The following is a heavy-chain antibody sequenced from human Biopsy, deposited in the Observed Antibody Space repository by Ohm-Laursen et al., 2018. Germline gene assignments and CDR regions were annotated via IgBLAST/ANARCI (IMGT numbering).Heavy chain of an antibody. D-gene: IGHD3-10*01. V-gene: IGHV1-69*06. CDR1: GGSFSTYT. CDR3: ATGPYYDTRFYYNVRPFDF. J-gene: IGHJ4*02. Sequence: SSVKVSCKASGGSFSTYTISWVRQAPGQGLEWMGGIVPIFATANYAQRFQGRVTITADKSANTVYMEVTSLRSDDTAVYYCATGPYYDTRFYYNVRPFDFWGQGTLVTVSS. CDR2: IVPIFATA.